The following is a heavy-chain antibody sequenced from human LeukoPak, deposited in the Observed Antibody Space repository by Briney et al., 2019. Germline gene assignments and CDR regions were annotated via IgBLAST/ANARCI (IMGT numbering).Heavy chain of an antibody. D-gene: IGHD3-3*01. CDR1: GDSVSSNSAA. CDR3: ARANPFWSGYYDWFDP. CDR2: TYYRSKWYN. V-gene: IGHV6-1*01. Sequence: SQTLSLTCAISGDSVSSNSAAWNWITQSPSRGLEGLGRTYYRSKWYNHYAVSVKSRITINPDTSKNQFSLQLNSVTPEDTAVYYCARANPFWSGYYDWFDPWGQGTLVTVSS. J-gene: IGHJ5*02.